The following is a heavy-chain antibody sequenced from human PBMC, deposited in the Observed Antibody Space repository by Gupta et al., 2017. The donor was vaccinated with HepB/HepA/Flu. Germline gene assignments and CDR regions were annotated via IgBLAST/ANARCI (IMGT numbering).Heavy chain of an antibody. J-gene: IGHJ6*03. Sequence: EVQLLESGGGLVQPGGSLRLSCAVSGFSIGGNAMSWVRQAPGKGLEWVSGIGTDMRPHYADSVGGRFTVSRDNSKNMVFLQMNSLRAEDTGVYYCAKDLHFWSAMDVWGKGTTVTVSS. V-gene: IGHV3-23*01. D-gene: IGHD3-3*02. CDR1: GFSIGGNA. CDR2: IGTDMRP. CDR3: AKDLHFWSAMDV.